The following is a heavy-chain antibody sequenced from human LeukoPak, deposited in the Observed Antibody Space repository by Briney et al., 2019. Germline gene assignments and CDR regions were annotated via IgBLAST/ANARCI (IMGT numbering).Heavy chain of an antibody. CDR2: ISSSSSYI. CDR3: ARSIAAARLVRYYFDY. CDR1: GFTFSSYS. V-gene: IGHV3-21*01. J-gene: IGHJ4*02. D-gene: IGHD6-13*01. Sequence: KAGGSLRLSCAASGFTFSSYSMNWVRQAPGKGLEWVSSISSSSSYIYYADSVKGRFTISRDNAKNSLYLQMNSLRAEDTAVYYCARSIAAARLVRYYFDYWGQGTLVTVSS.